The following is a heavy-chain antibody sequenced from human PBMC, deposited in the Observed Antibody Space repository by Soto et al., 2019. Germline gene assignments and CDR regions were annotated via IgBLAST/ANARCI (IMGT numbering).Heavy chain of an antibody. V-gene: IGHV3-23*01. Sequence: EVQLLESGGDLVQPGGSLRLSCAASGFTLSTYAMTWVRQAPGKGLEWVSTVSGSGSSTYHADSVKGRFSISRDNSKNTLYLQMNSLRAEDTAVYYCAKDDGGSGRDPFDYWGQGTLVTVSS. CDR1: GFTLSTYA. CDR2: VSGSGSST. J-gene: IGHJ4*02. D-gene: IGHD3-10*01. CDR3: AKDDGGSGRDPFDY.